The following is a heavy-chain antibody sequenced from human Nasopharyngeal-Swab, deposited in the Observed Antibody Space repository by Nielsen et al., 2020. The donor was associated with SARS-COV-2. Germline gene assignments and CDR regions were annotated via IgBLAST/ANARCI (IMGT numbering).Heavy chain of an antibody. V-gene: IGHV3-7*03. Sequence: GESLKISCAASGFTFSSYWMSWVRQAPGRGLEWVANIKQDGGEKYYVDSVKGRFTISRDNAKNSLYLQMNSLRAEDTAVYYCARDSRGYSYGYIYFDYWGQGTLVTVSS. J-gene: IGHJ4*02. CDR2: IKQDGGEK. CDR3: ARDSRGYSYGYIYFDY. CDR1: GFTFSSYW. D-gene: IGHD5-18*01.